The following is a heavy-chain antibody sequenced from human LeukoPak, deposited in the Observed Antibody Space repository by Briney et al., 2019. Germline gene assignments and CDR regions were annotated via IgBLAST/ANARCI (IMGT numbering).Heavy chain of an antibody. Sequence: SETLSLTCTVSGGSISSYYWSWIRQPPGKGLEWIGYIYYSGSTNYNPSFKSRVTISVDTSKNQFSLKLSSVTAADTAVYYCARGKDDYGDYGSFDYWGQGTLVTVSS. J-gene: IGHJ4*02. D-gene: IGHD4-17*01. CDR3: ARGKDDYGDYGSFDY. CDR1: GGSISSYY. CDR2: IYYSGST. V-gene: IGHV4-59*01.